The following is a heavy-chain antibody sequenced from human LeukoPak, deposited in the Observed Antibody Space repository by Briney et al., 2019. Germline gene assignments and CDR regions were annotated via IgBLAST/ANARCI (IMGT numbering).Heavy chain of an antibody. CDR2: IRYDGNNE. CDR3: AKETFLADGGY. D-gene: IGHD2/OR15-2a*01. CDR1: GFTFSSYG. J-gene: IGHJ4*02. Sequence: QSGGSLRLSCVVSGFTFSSYGMHWVRQAPGKGLEWVGFIRYDGNNEYYADSVRGRFTISRDNSKRTLYLQMNSLRAEDTAVYYCAKETFLADGGYWGQGTLVTVSS. V-gene: IGHV3-30*02.